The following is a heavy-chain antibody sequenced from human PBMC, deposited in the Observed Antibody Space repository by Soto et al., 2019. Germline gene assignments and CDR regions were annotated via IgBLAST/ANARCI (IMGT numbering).Heavy chain of an antibody. J-gene: IGHJ4*02. D-gene: IGHD3-3*01. CDR2: IYYSGST. V-gene: IGHV4-59*08. CDR3: ASLKYSFGSHVGN. CDR1: GGSISSYY. Sequence: PSETLSLTCTVSGGSISSYYWSWIRQPPGKGLEWIGYIYYSGSTNYNPSLKSRVTISVDTSKNQFSLKLSSVTAADTAVYYCASLKYSFGSHVGNWGQGTLVTVSS.